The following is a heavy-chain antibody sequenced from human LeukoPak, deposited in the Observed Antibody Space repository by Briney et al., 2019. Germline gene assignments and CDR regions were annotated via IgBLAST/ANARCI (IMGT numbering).Heavy chain of an antibody. CDR3: ARGYDFWSGYYIDYYYGMDV. CDR1: GGSISSYY. Sequence: SETLSLTCTVSGGSISSYYWSWIRQPPGKGLEWIGYIYYSGSTNYNPSLKSRVTISVDTSKNQFSLKLSSVTAADTAVYYCARGYDFWSGYYIDYYYGMDVWGQGTTVTVSS. D-gene: IGHD3-3*01. V-gene: IGHV4-59*12. J-gene: IGHJ6*02. CDR2: IYYSGST.